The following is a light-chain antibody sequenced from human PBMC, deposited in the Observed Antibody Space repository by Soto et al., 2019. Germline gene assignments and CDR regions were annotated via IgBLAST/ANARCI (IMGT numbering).Light chain of an antibody. CDR3: QQYSDSSGA. V-gene: IGKV1-6*01. CDR1: RDIGSD. CDR2: AAS. J-gene: IGKJ1*01. Sequence: QVTQSPSALSASVGDRLRRPCRASRDIGSDLSWYQQKPGKAPTLLIYAASNLQSGVPSRFSGSGSGTDFTLTISNLQPDDFATYYCQQYSDSSGAFGQGTKVDIK.